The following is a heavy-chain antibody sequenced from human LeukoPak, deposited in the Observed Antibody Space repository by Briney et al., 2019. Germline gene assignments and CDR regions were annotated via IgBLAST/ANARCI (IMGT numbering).Heavy chain of an antibody. J-gene: IGHJ4*02. D-gene: IGHD3-3*01. CDR2: LNPSGGRT. Sequence: ASVQFSCKASGYAFTSDYIHWVRPAPGQGLEWLGILNPSGGRTTYRQNFQGRVTMTRDTSTSTVYMELSSLRSEDTAVYNCARGARFLDYWGQGALVTVSS. V-gene: IGHV1-46*01. CDR3: ARGARFLDY. CDR1: GYAFTSDY.